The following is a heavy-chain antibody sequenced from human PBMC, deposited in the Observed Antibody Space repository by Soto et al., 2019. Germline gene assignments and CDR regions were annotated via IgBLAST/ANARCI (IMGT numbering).Heavy chain of an antibody. D-gene: IGHD3-22*01. Sequence: PGGSLRLSCAASGFSFSSYAMRWVRQAPGKGLEWVARISYDGSNKYYADSVKGRFTISRDSSKNTLYLQMNSLSAEDTAVYYCARERRSETQDQPGAMIVAVITPDAFDIWGQGTMVTVSS. CDR2: ISYDGSNK. CDR3: ARERRSETQDQPGAMIVAVITPDAFDI. V-gene: IGHV3-30-3*01. J-gene: IGHJ3*02. CDR1: GFSFSSYA.